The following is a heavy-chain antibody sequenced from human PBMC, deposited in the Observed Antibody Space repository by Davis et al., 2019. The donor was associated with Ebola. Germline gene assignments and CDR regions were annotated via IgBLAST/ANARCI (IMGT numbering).Heavy chain of an antibody. J-gene: IGHJ4*02. CDR1: GLTVSNNY. V-gene: IGHV3-21*01. CDR2: ISSGSSYI. CDR3: ARDQHYNNTGYYSSAIDY. Sequence: PGGSLRLACAASGLTVSNNYMSWVRQAPGKGLEWVSSISSGSSYIYYADSVKGRFTISRDNAKNSLYLRMNSLRAEDTAVYYCARDQHYNNTGYYSSAIDYWGQGTLLTVSS. D-gene: IGHD3-22*01.